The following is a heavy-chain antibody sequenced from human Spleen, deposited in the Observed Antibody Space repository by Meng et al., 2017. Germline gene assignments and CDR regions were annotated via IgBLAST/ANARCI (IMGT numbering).Heavy chain of an antibody. J-gene: IGHJ4*02. V-gene: IGHV4-34*01. D-gene: IGHD4-11*01. CDR1: GGSFSEYY. Sequence: QVTLQQWGAGLLKPSETLSLTCVVSGGSFSEYYWSWIRQPPGKGLEWIGEINHSGSTNYNPSLESRATISVDTSQNNLSLKLSSVTAADSAVYYCARGPTTMAHDFDYWGQGTLVTVSS. CDR3: ARGPTTMAHDFDY. CDR2: INHSGST.